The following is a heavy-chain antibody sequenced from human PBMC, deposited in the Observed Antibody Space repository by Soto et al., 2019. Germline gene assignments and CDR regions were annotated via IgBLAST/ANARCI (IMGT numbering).Heavy chain of an antibody. CDR3: TKEGTGSRGPFVDY. CDR2: ASGSGDKT. D-gene: IGHD1-1*01. V-gene: IGHV3-23*01. J-gene: IGHJ4*02. Sequence: GGSLRLSCAVSGFMFSSSAMSWVRQAPGQGLEWVSAASGSGDKTWYADSVKGRFTISRDNSRNSLYLQMNSLRPGDTAVYYCTKEGTGSRGPFVDYWGQGTLVTVSS. CDR1: GFMFSSSA.